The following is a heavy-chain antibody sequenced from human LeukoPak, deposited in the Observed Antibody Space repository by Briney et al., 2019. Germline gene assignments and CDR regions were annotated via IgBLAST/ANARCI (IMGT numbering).Heavy chain of an antibody. Sequence: QPGGSLRLSCAASGFTFSSYAMSWVRQAPGKGLEWVSAISGSGGSTYYADPVKGRFTISRDNSKNTLYLQMNSLRAEDTAVYYCAITRYSGGVAPLDYWGQGTLVTVSS. CDR1: GFTFSSYA. CDR3: AITRYSGGVAPLDY. D-gene: IGHD3-16*01. J-gene: IGHJ4*02. V-gene: IGHV3-23*01. CDR2: ISGSGGST.